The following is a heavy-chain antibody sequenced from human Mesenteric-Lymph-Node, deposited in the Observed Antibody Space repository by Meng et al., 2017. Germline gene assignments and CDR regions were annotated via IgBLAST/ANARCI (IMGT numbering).Heavy chain of an antibody. D-gene: IGHD1-26*01. J-gene: IGHJ3*02. V-gene: IGHV3-23*01. CDR1: GFTFSSYA. CDR2: ISGSGGST. CDR3: AKDRVLGNASPDAFDI. Sequence: LSLTCAASGFTFSSYAMSWVRQAPGKGLEWVSAISGSGGSTYYADSVKGRFTISRDSSKNTVYLQLDGLRAEDTAVYYCAKDRVLGNASPDAFDIWGQGTMVTVSS.